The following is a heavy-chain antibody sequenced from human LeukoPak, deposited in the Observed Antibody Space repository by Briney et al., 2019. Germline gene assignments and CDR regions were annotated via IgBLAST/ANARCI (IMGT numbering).Heavy chain of an antibody. V-gene: IGHV1-69*04. CDR1: GGTFSSYA. D-gene: IGHD2-2*01. CDR2: IIPILGIA. J-gene: IGHJ6*02. CDR3: ATYCSSTSCYANDRYYYYYGMDV. Sequence: ASVKVSCKASGGTFSSYAISWVRQAPGQGLEWMGRIIPILGIANYAQKFQGRVTITADKSTSTAYMELSSLRSEDTAVYYCATYCSSTSCYANDRYYYYYGMDVWGQGTTVTVSS.